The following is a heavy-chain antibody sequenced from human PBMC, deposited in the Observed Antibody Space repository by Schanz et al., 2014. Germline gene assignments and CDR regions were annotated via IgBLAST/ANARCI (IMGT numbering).Heavy chain of an antibody. Sequence: QVQLVESGGGVVQPGRSLRLSCAASGFTFSKYGMHWVRQAPGKGLEWVAVIWYDGSNKDYADSVKGRFTISRDNSKNTLYLQMSSLRGEDTAVYYCAKAPYADYGYFHHWGQGTLVTVSS. CDR3: AKAPYADYGYFHH. CDR2: IWYDGSNK. V-gene: IGHV3-33*06. J-gene: IGHJ4*02. CDR1: GFTFSKYG. D-gene: IGHD4-17*01.